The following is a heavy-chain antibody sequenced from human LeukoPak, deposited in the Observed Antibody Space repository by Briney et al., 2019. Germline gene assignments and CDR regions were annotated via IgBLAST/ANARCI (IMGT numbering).Heavy chain of an antibody. D-gene: IGHD5-18*01. CDR3: ARYSYGGEDWFDP. V-gene: IGHV4-34*01. CDR1: GGSFSGYY. CDR2: INHSGST. Sequence: SETLSLTCAVYGGSFSGYYWSWIRQPPGKGLEWIGEINHSGSTNYNPSLKSRVTISVDTSKNYFSLKMSSVTAADTAVYYCARYSYGGEDWFDPWGPGNPGHRLL. J-gene: IGHJ5*02.